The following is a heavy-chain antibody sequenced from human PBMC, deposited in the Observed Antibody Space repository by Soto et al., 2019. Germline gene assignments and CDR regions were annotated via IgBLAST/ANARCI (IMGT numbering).Heavy chain of an antibody. D-gene: IGHD3-10*01. Sequence: PSETLSLTCTVSGASMGRYYWSWIRQSPGKGLEWIGYISDSETTNYSPSLRSRVTISLETSKSQFSLKLSSVTAADTAVYYCARVDYYGAGTYLFDYWGPGTLV. CDR1: GASMGRYY. V-gene: IGHV4-59*01. J-gene: IGHJ4*02. CDR3: ARVDYYGAGTYLFDY. CDR2: ISDSETT.